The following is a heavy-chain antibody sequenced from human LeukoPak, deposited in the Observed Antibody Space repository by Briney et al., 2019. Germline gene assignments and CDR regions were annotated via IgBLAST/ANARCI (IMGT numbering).Heavy chain of an antibody. CDR1: GYTFTSYY. Sequence: GASVKVSCKASGYTFTSYYMHWVRQAPGQGLEWMGIINPSGGSTSYAQKFQGRVTMTRDTSTSTVYMELSSLRSEDTAVYYCARSGGSIAVAGTYYYYMDVWGKGTTVTISS. V-gene: IGHV1-46*01. J-gene: IGHJ6*03. CDR3: ARSGGSIAVAGTYYYYMDV. CDR2: INPSGGST. D-gene: IGHD6-19*01.